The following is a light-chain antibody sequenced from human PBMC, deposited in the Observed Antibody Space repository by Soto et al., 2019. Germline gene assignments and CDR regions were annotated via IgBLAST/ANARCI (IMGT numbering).Light chain of an antibody. CDR1: SSDVGAYNY. CDR3: TSYTSTSTYV. V-gene: IGLV2-14*01. J-gene: IGLJ1*01. Sequence: QSALTQPDSVSGPPGQSITISCTGTSSDVGAYNYVSWYQHHPGNAPRLVIYDVTNRPSGISDRFSGSKSGNTASLTISGLLAEDEADYYCTSYTSTSTYVFGTGTKVTVL. CDR2: DVT.